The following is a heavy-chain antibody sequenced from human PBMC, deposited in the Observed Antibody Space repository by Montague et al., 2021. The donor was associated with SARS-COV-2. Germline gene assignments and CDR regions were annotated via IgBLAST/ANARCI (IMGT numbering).Heavy chain of an antibody. CDR3: ARRSLGYCSGGSCYSAFDP. J-gene: IGHJ5*02. V-gene: IGHV4-59*01. D-gene: IGHD2-15*01. Sequence: SETLSLTCTASGGSISSYYWSWIRQPPGKGLEWIGYIYYSGSTNYNPSLKSRVTISVDTSKNQFSLKLSSVTAADTAVYYCARRSLGYCSGGSCYSAFDPGGQGTLVTVSS. CDR1: GGSISSYY. CDR2: IYYSGST.